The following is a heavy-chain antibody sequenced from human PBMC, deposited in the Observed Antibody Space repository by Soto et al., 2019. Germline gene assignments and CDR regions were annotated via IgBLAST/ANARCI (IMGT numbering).Heavy chain of an antibody. Sequence: PSETLSLTCAVYGGSFSGYYWSWIRQPPGKGLEWIGEINHSGSTNYNPSLKSRVTISVDTSKNQFSLKLSSVTAADTAVYYCARGGIVVVPAARRFDPWGQGTLVTVSS. D-gene: IGHD2-2*01. CDR1: GGSFSGYY. V-gene: IGHV4-34*01. J-gene: IGHJ5*02. CDR2: INHSGST. CDR3: ARGGIVVVPAARRFDP.